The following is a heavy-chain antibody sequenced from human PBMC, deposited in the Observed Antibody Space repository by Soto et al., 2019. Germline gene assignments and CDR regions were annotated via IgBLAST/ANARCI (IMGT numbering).Heavy chain of an antibody. J-gene: IGHJ6*03. Sequence: QVQLVESGGGVVQPGRSLRLSCAASGFTFSSYGMHWVRQAPGKGLEWVAVIWYDGSNQYYSDSVKVRFTISRDNSTNALYLQVHSLRAKDTAVYYCARGRIVVLPDDMGSSYYYMDVWGKGPTVTVSS. CDR3: ARGRIVVLPDDMGSSYYYMDV. CDR1: GFTFSSYG. CDR2: IWYDGSNQ. D-gene: IGHD2-2*01. V-gene: IGHV3-33*01.